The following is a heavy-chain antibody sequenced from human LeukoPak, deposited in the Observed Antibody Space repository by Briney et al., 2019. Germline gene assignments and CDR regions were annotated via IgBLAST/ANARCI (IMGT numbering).Heavy chain of an antibody. Sequence: ASVKVSCKASGYTFTSYYMHWVRQAPGQGLELIGIINPSGGSTSYAQKFQGRVTMTRDTSTSTVYMELSSLRSEDTAVYHCASASLSLLGFGEAFDAFDIWGQGTMVTVSS. D-gene: IGHD3-10*01. CDR3: ASASLSLLGFGEAFDAFDI. J-gene: IGHJ3*02. CDR1: GYTFTSYY. CDR2: INPSGGST. V-gene: IGHV1-46*01.